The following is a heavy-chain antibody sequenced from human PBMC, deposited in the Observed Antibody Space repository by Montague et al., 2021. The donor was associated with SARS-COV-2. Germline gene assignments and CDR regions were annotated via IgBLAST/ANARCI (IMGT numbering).Heavy chain of an antibody. CDR2: IYYSGST. V-gene: IGHV4-39*01. Sequence: SETLSLTCTVSGGSISSSSYYWGWIRQPLGKGLEWIGSIYYSGSTYYNPSLKSRVTISVDTSKNQFSLKLSSVTAADTAVYYCARAFTDWLRYYGMDVWGQGTTDTVSS. J-gene: IGHJ6*02. CDR3: ARAFTDWLRYYGMDV. CDR1: GGSISSSSYY. D-gene: IGHD3-9*01.